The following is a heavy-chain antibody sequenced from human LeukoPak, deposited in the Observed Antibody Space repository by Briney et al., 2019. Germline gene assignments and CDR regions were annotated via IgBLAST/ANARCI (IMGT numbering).Heavy chain of an antibody. CDR3: AKVRDYGDYWSLFDY. CDR1: GFTFDDYA. J-gene: IGHJ4*02. V-gene: IGHV3-9*01. Sequence: GGSLRLSCAASGFTFDDYAMHWVRQAPGKGLEWVSGISWNSGSIGYADSVKGRFTISRDNAKNSLYLQMNSLRAEDTALYYCAKVRDYGDYWSLFDYWGQGTLVTVSS. CDR2: ISWNSGSI. D-gene: IGHD4-17*01.